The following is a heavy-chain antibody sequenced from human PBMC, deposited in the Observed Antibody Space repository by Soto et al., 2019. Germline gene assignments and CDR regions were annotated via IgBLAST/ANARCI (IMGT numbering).Heavy chain of an antibody. V-gene: IGHV3-48*03. CDR2: ISGSGLTI. Sequence: GGSLRLSCAASGFIFSDYEINWVRQAPGKGLEWVSYISGSGLTIYYADSVKGRFTISRDNAKNSLYLQMNSLGVEDTAVYYCARGPYRNTYNWFDSWGQGTLVTVSS. J-gene: IGHJ5*02. D-gene: IGHD5-12*01. CDR3: ARGPYRNTYNWFDS. CDR1: GFIFSDYE.